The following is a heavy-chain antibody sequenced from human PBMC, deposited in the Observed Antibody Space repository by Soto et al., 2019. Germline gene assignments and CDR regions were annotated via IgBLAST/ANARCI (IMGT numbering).Heavy chain of an antibody. Sequence: QVQLVQSGAEMKKPGASVKVSCKASGYTFTSYDINWVRQATGHGLEWMGWLNPNTGNTGYAPKFQGRVTMTRNTSINTVYMELSSLRSEDTAVYYCARGLTSEWFDPWGQGTLGTVSS. J-gene: IGHJ5*02. CDR3: ARGLTSEWFDP. V-gene: IGHV1-8*01. CDR1: GYTFTSYD. CDR2: LNPNTGNT. D-gene: IGHD4-17*01.